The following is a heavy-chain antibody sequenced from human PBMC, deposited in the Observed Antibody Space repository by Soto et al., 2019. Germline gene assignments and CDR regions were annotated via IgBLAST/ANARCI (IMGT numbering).Heavy chain of an antibody. Sequence: PSETLSLTCAVYGGSFSGYYWSWIRQPPGKGLEWIGEINHSGSTNYNPSLKSRATISVDTSKNQFSLKLSSVTAADTAVYYCARDSSSSVLGYYYGMDVWGQGTTVTVSS. CDR2: INHSGST. CDR3: ARDSSSSVLGYYYGMDV. V-gene: IGHV4-34*01. J-gene: IGHJ6*02. CDR1: GGSFSGYY. D-gene: IGHD6-6*01.